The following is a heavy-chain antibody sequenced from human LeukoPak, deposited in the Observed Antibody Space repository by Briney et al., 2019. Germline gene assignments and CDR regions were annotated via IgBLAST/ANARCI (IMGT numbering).Heavy chain of an antibody. Sequence: ASVKVSCKASGYTFTSYYMHWVRQAPGQGLEWMGWISAYNGNTNYAQKLQGRVTMTTDTSTSTAYMELRSLRSDDTAVYYCARYYYDSSGYYTPSPPDYWGQGTLVTVSS. D-gene: IGHD3-22*01. CDR1: GYTFTSYY. CDR2: ISAYNGNT. V-gene: IGHV1-18*04. J-gene: IGHJ4*02. CDR3: ARYYYDSSGYYTPSPPDY.